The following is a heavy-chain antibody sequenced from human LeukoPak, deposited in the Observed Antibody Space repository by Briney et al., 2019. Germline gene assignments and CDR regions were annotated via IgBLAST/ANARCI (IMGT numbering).Heavy chain of an antibody. CDR1: GFTFSSYA. CDR2: ISGSGGST. J-gene: IGHJ6*02. Sequence: GGSLRLSCAASGFTFSSYAMSWVRQAPGKGLEWVSAISGSGGSTYYADSVKGRFTISRDNSKNTLYLQMNSLRAEDTAVYYCAKGIGDFWSGYYSLYYCGMDVWGQGTTVTVSS. V-gene: IGHV3-23*01. CDR3: AKGIGDFWSGYYSLYYCGMDV. D-gene: IGHD3-3*01.